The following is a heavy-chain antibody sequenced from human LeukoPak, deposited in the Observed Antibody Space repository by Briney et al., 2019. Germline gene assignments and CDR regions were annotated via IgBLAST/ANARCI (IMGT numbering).Heavy chain of an antibody. J-gene: IGHJ3*02. CDR2: IYTSGST. CDR3: ARVSRGGFGSAFDI. CDR1: GGSISSGSYY. Sequence: SETLSLTCTVSGGSISSGSYYWSWIRQPAGKGLEWIGRIYTSGSTNYNPSLKSRVTISVDTSKNQFSLKLSSVTAADTAVYYCARVSRGGFGSAFDIWGQGTMVTVSS. D-gene: IGHD3-10*01. V-gene: IGHV4-61*02.